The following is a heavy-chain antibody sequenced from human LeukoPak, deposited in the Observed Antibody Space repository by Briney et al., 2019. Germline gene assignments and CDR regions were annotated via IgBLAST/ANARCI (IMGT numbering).Heavy chain of an antibody. CDR1: GYTFTNYY. CDR3: ARGYSSGWTLYYYYYYMDV. Sequence: ASVKVSCKASGYTFTNYYMHWVRQAPGQGLEWMGIINPSDGKTSYAQKFQGRVIITRNTSISTAYMELSSLRSEDTAVYYCARGYSSGWTLYYYYYYMDVWGKGTTVTVSS. CDR2: INPSDGKT. J-gene: IGHJ6*03. V-gene: IGHV1-46*01. D-gene: IGHD6-19*01.